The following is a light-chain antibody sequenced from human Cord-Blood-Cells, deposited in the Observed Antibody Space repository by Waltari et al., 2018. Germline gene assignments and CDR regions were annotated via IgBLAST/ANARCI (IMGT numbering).Light chain of an antibody. CDR3: SSYAGSNNYV. Sequence: QSALTPPPSASGSPGQSVTISCTGTSSDVGGYNYVSWYQQHPVNAPKLMIYEVSKRPSGVPDRFSGSKSGNTASLTVSGLQAEDEADYYCSSYAGSNNYVFGTGTKVTVL. CDR1: SSDVGGYNY. CDR2: EVS. V-gene: IGLV2-8*01. J-gene: IGLJ1*01.